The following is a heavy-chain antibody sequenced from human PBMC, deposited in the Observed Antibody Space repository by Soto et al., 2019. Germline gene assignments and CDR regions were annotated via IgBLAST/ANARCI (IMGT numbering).Heavy chain of an antibody. J-gene: IGHJ5*02. CDR3: ARVRDFGWNDSNWFDP. CDR2: ISAYNGNT. Sequence: ASVKVSCKASGYTFTSYGISWVRQAPGQGLEWMGWISAYNGNTNYAQKLQGRVTMTTDTSTSTAYMELRSLRSDDTAVYYCARVRDFGWNDSNWFDPWGQGTLVTVSS. D-gene: IGHD1-1*01. V-gene: IGHV1-18*04. CDR1: GYTFTSYG.